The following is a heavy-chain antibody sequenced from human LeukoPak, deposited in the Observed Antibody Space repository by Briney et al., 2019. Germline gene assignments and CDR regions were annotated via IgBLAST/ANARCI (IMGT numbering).Heavy chain of an antibody. CDR3: ARVGSSSSGNYFDY. V-gene: IGHV3-72*01. CDR2: TRNKANSYTT. J-gene: IGHJ4*02. D-gene: IGHD6-6*01. CDR1: GFPFSDHY. Sequence: GGSLRLSCAASGFPFSDHYMDWVRQAPGKGLEWVARTRNKANSYTTEYAASVKGRFTISRDDSKNSLYLQMNSLKTEDTAVYYCARVGSSSSGNYFDYWGQGTLVTVSS.